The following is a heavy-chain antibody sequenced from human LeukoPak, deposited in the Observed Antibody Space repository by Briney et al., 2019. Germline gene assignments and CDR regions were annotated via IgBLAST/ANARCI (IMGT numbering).Heavy chain of an antibody. CDR1: GFTVSSHY. D-gene: IGHD2-21*01. CDR3: ARSPPPENCGGVTCELWGGFDY. Sequence: PGGSLRLSYAASGFTVSSHYMNWVRQPPGKGLEWVSVIYSGDNTNYADSVRGRITISTRNSENTLYLHMNSLTPEDTAVYYCARSPPPENCGGVTCELWGGFDYWGQGSPVTVSS. V-gene: IGHV3-53*04. J-gene: IGHJ4*02. CDR2: IYSGDNT.